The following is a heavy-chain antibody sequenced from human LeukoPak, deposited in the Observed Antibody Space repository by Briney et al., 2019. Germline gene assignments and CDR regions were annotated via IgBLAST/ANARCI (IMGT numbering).Heavy chain of an antibody. CDR1: GFTFSSYE. CDR3: AGLPAYYYDTSGFYFDY. V-gene: IGHV3-48*03. J-gene: IGHJ4*02. D-gene: IGHD3-22*01. CDR2: ISSSGSTI. Sequence: GGSLRLSCAASGFTFSSYEMNWVRQAPGKGLEWVSYISSSGSTIYYADSVKGRFTISRDNAKNTLYLQMNGLRAEDTAVYYCAGLPAYYYDTSGFYFDYWGQGTLVTVSS.